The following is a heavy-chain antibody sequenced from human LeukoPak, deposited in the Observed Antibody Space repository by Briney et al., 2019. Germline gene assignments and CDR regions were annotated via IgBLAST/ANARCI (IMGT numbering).Heavy chain of an antibody. Sequence: SETLSLTCTVYGGSISSYYWSWIRQPPGKGLEWIGYIYTSGSTNYNPSLKKRVTISVDTSKNQFSLKLSSVTAADTAVYYCARQTGYLGYSVRPIDYWGQGTLVTVSS. CDR1: GGSISSYY. J-gene: IGHJ4*02. CDR3: ARQTGYLGYSVRPIDY. D-gene: IGHD3-22*01. CDR2: IYTSGST. V-gene: IGHV4-4*09.